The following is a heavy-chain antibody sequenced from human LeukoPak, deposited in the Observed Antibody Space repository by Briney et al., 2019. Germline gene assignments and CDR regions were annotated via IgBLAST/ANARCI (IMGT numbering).Heavy chain of an antibody. D-gene: IGHD3-3*01. J-gene: IGHJ3*02. Sequence: SETLSLTCTVSGGSISSSSYYWSWIRQPPGKGLEWIGYIYYSGSTNYNPSLKSRVTISVDTSKNQFSLKLSSVTAADTAVYYCARVDPFGVVRGADAFDIWGQGTMVTVSS. CDR1: GGSISSSSYY. CDR2: IYYSGST. V-gene: IGHV4-61*01. CDR3: ARVDPFGVVRGADAFDI.